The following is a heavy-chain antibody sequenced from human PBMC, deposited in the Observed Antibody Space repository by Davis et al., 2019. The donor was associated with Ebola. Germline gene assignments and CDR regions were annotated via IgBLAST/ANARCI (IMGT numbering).Heavy chain of an antibody. CDR1: GGTFSSYA. Sequence: SVKVSCKASGGTFSSYAISWVRQAPGQGLEWMGGIIPIFGTANYAQKFQGRVTITADKSTSTAYMELSSLRSEDTAVYYCARIYCSSTSCYKDAFDIWGQGTMVTVSS. V-gene: IGHV1-69*06. CDR2: IIPIFGTA. D-gene: IGHD2-2*02. J-gene: IGHJ3*02. CDR3: ARIYCSSTSCYKDAFDI.